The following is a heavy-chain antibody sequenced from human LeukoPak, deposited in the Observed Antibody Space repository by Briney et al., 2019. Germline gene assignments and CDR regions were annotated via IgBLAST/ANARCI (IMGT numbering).Heavy chain of an antibody. V-gene: IGHV3-23*01. CDR2: ISGSGGST. J-gene: IGHJ4*02. CDR1: GFTFSSYA. CDR3: AKGIAVAGYFDY. Sequence: GGSLRLSCAASGFTFSSYAMSWVRQAPGKGLEWVSAISGSGGSTYYADSVKGRFTISRDNSKNTLYLQTNSLRAEDTAVYYCAKGIAVAGYFDYWGQGTLVTVSS. D-gene: IGHD6-19*01.